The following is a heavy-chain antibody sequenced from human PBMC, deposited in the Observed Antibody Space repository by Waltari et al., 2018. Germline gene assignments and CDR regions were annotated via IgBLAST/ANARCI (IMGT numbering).Heavy chain of an antibody. CDR2: IYHSGRN. CDR1: GYSISIGYY. J-gene: IGHJ5*02. V-gene: IGHV4-38-2*01. Sequence: QVQLQESGPGLVKPSETLSLTCAVSGYSISIGYYLGWLLQPPGKGLEWIGSIYHSGRNYYNPSGKSRVTISVDTSKNQLSLKLSSVTAADTAVYYWARGGLQWLPWGWFDPWGQGTLVTVSS. D-gene: IGHD4-4*01. CDR3: ARGGLQWLPWGWFDP.